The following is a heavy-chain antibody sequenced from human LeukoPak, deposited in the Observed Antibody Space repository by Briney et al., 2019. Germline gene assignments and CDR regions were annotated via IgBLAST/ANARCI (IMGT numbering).Heavy chain of an antibody. CDR1: GFTFSSYS. CDR2: ISSSSSYI. V-gene: IGHV3-21*01. CDR3: AKDVSYYFDY. D-gene: IGHD3-16*02. J-gene: IGHJ4*02. Sequence: PGGSLRLSCAASGFTFSSYSMNWVRQAPGKGLEWVSSISSSSSYIYYADSVKGRFTISRDNSKNTLYLQMNSLRAEDTAVYYCAKDVSYYFDYWGQGTLVTVSS.